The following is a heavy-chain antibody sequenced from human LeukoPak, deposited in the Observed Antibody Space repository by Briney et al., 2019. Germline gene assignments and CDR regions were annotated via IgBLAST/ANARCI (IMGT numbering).Heavy chain of an antibody. CDR3: ASIPTTVTEVPG. CDR1: GFTFSSYW. CDR2: IDPPGSGK. V-gene: IGHV3-7*01. D-gene: IGHD4-17*01. Sequence: QSGGSLRLSCAASGFTFSSYWISWVRQAPGKGLEWVANIDPPGSGKYYVDSVKGRFTISRDNAKNSLYLQMNSLRAEDTAVYYCASIPTTVTEVPGWGQGTLVTVSS. J-gene: IGHJ4*02.